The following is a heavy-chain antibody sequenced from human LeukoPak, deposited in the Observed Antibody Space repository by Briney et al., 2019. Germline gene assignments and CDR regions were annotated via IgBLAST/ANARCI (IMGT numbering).Heavy chain of an antibody. V-gene: IGHV3-30*07. Sequence: AGRSLRLSCAASGFTFSSYAMHWVRQAPGKGLEWVAVISYDGSNKYYADSVKGRFTISRDNSKNTLYLQMNSLRAEDTAVYYYARSIDYGGGYYFDYWGQGTLVTVSS. CDR3: ARSIDYGGGYYFDY. D-gene: IGHD4-23*01. CDR1: GFTFSSYA. CDR2: ISYDGSNK. J-gene: IGHJ4*02.